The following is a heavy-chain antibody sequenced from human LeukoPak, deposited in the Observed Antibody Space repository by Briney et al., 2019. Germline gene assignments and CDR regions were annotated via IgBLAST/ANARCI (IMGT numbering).Heavy chain of an antibody. CDR1: GFTFSSYG. D-gene: IGHD1-26*01. CDR3: AKDPWELLRSLSLSHFDY. Sequence: PGGSLRLSCAASGFTFSSYGMHWVRQAPGKGLEWVAFIRYDGSSKYYADSVKGRFTISRDNSKNTLYLQMNSLRAEDTAVYYCAKDPWELLRSLSLSHFDYWGQGTLVTVSS. CDR2: IRYDGSSK. J-gene: IGHJ4*02. V-gene: IGHV3-30*02.